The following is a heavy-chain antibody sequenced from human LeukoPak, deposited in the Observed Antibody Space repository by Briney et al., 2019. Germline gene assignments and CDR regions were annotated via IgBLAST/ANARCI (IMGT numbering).Heavy chain of an antibody. CDR3: VRGTGY. Sequence: GGSLRLSCSVSGFTLSTYVMHWVRQAPGKGLEYVSAISSNGDNTYYADSVKGRFTISRDNSKNTLYLQMSSLRADDTAVYYCVRGTGYWGQGSLVAVSS. J-gene: IGHJ4*02. V-gene: IGHV3-64D*06. CDR2: ISSNGDNT. CDR1: GFTLSTYV.